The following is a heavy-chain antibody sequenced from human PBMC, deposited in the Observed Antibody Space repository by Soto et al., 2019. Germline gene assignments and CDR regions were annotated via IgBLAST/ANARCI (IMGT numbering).Heavy chain of an antibody. D-gene: IGHD4-17*01. V-gene: IGHV4-34*01. CDR1: GGSFSGYY. Sequence: QVQLQQWGAGLLKPSETLSLTCAVYGGSFSGYYWSWIRQPPGKGLECIGEINHSGRTNYNTSLKSRFTISVDTCKHQFSVKLSSVTAADMAVYYCARGYGDYSWYFDLLGRGTLVNVS. J-gene: IGHJ2*01. CDR3: ARGYGDYSWYFDL. CDR2: INHSGRT.